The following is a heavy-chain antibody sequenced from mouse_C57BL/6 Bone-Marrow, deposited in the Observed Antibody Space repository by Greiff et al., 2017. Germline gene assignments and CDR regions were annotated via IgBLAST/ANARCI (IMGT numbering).Heavy chain of an antibody. Sequence: QVQLQQPGAELVKPGASVKLSCKASGYTFTSYWMQWVKQRPGQGLEWIGEIDPSDSYTNYNQKFKGKATLTVDTSSSTAYMQLSRLTSEDSAVYYCASEAWLIRPGFAYWGQGTLVTVSA. V-gene: IGHV1-50*01. D-gene: IGHD2-2*01. CDR1: GYTFTSYW. J-gene: IGHJ3*01. CDR2: IDPSDSYT. CDR3: ASEAWLIRPGFAY.